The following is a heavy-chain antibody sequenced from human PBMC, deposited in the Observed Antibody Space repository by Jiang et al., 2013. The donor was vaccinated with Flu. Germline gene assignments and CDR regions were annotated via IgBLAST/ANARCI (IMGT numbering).Heavy chain of an antibody. CDR3: ARDCSGGSCYSGPEWFDP. CDR2: IIPIFGTA. Sequence: KASGGTFSSYAISWVRQAPGQGLEWMGGIIPIFGTANYAQKFQGRVTITADESTSTAYMELSSLRSEDTAVYYCARDCSGGSCYSGPEWFDPWGQGTLVTVSS. CDR1: GGTFSSYA. D-gene: IGHD2-15*01. J-gene: IGHJ5*02. V-gene: IGHV1-69*01.